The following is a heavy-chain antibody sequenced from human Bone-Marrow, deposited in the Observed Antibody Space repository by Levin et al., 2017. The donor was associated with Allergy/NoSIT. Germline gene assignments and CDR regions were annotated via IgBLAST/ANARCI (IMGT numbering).Heavy chain of an antibody. CDR3: VKRAATGVGPYYYDY. V-gene: IGHV3-23*01. D-gene: IGHD6-13*01. CDR1: GFTFSSYA. Sequence: LSLTCAASGFTFSSYAMSWVRQAPGKGLEWVSGITGSGGNTYYADSVKGRFTISRDNSKNTLYVQMNSLRDDDTAVYYCVKRAATGVGPYYYDYWGQGTLVTVSS. J-gene: IGHJ4*02. CDR2: ITGSGGNT.